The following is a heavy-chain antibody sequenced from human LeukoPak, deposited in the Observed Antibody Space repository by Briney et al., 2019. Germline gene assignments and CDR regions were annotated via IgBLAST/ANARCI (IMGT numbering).Heavy chain of an antibody. Sequence: GGSLRLSCAASGFIFSNYAMSWVRQAPGKGLEWVSAITGSGDTTYYADSVKGRFTIPRDNSKNTLYVEMNTLRAEDTAVYYCAKWGDYDILTGYYVSDFWGQGTLVTVSS. CDR2: ITGSGDTT. V-gene: IGHV3-23*01. J-gene: IGHJ4*02. CDR1: GFIFSNYA. D-gene: IGHD3-9*01. CDR3: AKWGDYDILTGYYVSDF.